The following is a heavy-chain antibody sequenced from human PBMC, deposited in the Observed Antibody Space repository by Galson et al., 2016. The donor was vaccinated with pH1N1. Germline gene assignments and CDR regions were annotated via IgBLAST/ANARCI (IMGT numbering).Heavy chain of an antibody. V-gene: IGHV3-30*04. CDR3: ARDSEYSGHEGFH. Sequence: SLRLSCAASGFTFTSYAMHWVRQAPGKGLEWVAVILYDGTNEYYADSVNGRFTISRDKTQSTVYLHMNSLRTEDTAVYYCARDSEYSGHEGFHWAQGTLVIVSS. D-gene: IGHD5-12*01. J-gene: IGHJ4*02. CDR1: GFTFTSYA. CDR2: ILYDGTNE.